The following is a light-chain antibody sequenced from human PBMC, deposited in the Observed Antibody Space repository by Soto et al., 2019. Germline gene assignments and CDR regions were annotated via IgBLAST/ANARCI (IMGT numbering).Light chain of an antibody. CDR2: DAS. CDR3: QQYDRYSWT. CDR1: QSISTW. J-gene: IGKJ1*01. V-gene: IGKV1-5*01. Sequence: DIQMTQSPSTLSGSVGDRVTITCRASQSISTWLAWYQQKPGKDPTLLIYDASSLESGVPSRFSGSGPGTDFTLTISSLQPDDVATYFCQQYDRYSWTFGQGTKVDIK.